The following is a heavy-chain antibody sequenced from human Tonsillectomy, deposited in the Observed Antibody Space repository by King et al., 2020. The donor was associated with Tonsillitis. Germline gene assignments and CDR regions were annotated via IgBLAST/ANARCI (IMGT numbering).Heavy chain of an antibody. Sequence: VQLVESGGGLVKPGRSLRLSCTASGFTFGDYAMSWLRQAPGQGLEWVGFTKSKPYGGAAEYAASVKGRFTISRDDSKSIAYLQMDSLKTEDTAVYYCARETFYYGSGYFDYWGQGTLVTVSS. V-gene: IGHV3-49*05. CDR2: TKSKPYGGAA. CDR1: GFTFGDYA. CDR3: ARETFYYGSGYFDY. D-gene: IGHD3-10*01. J-gene: IGHJ4*02.